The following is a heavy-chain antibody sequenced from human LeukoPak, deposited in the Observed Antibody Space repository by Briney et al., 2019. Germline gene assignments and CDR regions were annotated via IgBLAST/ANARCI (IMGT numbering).Heavy chain of an antibody. Sequence: SETLPLTCTVSGGSISSTNYYWGWIRQPPEKGLEWIANIYYSGTTYYNPSLKSRVTISIDTSKNQFSLKLNSVTAADTAVYYRARVGGYYSGSGSYYNTPFDCWGQGTLVTVSS. V-gene: IGHV4-39*07. CDR2: IYYSGTT. CDR1: GGSISSTNYY. J-gene: IGHJ4*02. CDR3: ARVGGYYSGSGSYYNTPFDC. D-gene: IGHD3-10*01.